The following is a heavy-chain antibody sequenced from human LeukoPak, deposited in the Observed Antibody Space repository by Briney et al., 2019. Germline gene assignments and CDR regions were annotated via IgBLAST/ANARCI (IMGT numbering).Heavy chain of an antibody. D-gene: IGHD3-16*01. CDR2: ISSDGSNK. V-gene: IGHV3-30-3*01. Sequence: PGGSLRLSCAASGFIFSNYNMHWVRQAPGKGLDWVALISSDGSNKYYADSVKGRFTLSRDNSKNTLFLQMNSLRAEDTAVYYCARSNNGGWGYCDYWGQGSLVTVSS. J-gene: IGHJ4*02. CDR3: ARSNNGGWGYCDY. CDR1: GFIFSNYN.